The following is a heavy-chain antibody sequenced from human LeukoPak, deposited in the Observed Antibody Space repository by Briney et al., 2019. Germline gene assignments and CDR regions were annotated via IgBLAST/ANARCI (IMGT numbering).Heavy chain of an antibody. CDR3: AKDPNSRGAFDI. Sequence: PGGSLRLSCAASGFTFSSYAMSWVRQAPGKGLEWVSAISGSGGSTYYADSAKGRFTISRDNSKNTLYLQMNSLRAEDTAVYYCAKDPNSRGAFDIWGQGTMVTVSS. J-gene: IGHJ3*02. CDR1: GFTFSSYA. CDR2: ISGSGGST. V-gene: IGHV3-23*01. D-gene: IGHD1-1*01.